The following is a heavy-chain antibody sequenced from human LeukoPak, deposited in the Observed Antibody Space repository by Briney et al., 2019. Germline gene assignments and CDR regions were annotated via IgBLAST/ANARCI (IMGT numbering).Heavy chain of an antibody. J-gene: IGHJ4*02. CDR3: ARQTIIYGDYSDY. V-gene: IGHV3-21*01. CDR1: GFTFSTYS. Sequence: GGSLRLSCAASGFTFSTYSMNWVRQAPGKGLEWVSSITRSSSYIYYADSVKGRFTISRDNAKNSLYLQMNSLRAEDTAVYYCARQTIIYGDYSDYWGQGTLVTVSS. CDR2: ITRSSSYI. D-gene: IGHD4/OR15-4a*01.